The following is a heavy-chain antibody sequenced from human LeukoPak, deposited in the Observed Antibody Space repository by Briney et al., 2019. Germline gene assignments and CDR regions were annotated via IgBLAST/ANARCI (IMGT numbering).Heavy chain of an antibody. CDR1: GFTFSGYG. CDR2: ISGSGGST. V-gene: IGHV3-23*01. CDR3: AKAARGFYDSSGYCPV. J-gene: IGHJ4*02. D-gene: IGHD3-22*01. Sequence: GGTLRLSCAASGFTFSGYGMSWVRQAPGKGLEWVSAISGSGGSTYYAGSVKGRFTISRDNSKNTLYLQMNSLRAEDTAVYYCAKAARGFYDSSGYCPVWGQGTLVTVSS.